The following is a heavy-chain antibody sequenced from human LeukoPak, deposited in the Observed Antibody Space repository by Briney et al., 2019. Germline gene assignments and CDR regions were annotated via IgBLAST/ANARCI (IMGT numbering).Heavy chain of an antibody. D-gene: IGHD4-11*01. CDR2: IIPIISTA. V-gene: IGHV1-69*13. Sequence: SVKVSCKASGGTFSSYAINWVRQAPGQGLEWMGDIIPIISTANYAQNFQGRVTITADESTSTAYMELSSLRSEDTAVYYCARDRSYSNYRPMAFDYWGQGTLVTVSS. J-gene: IGHJ4*02. CDR3: ARDRSYSNYRPMAFDY. CDR1: GGTFSSYA.